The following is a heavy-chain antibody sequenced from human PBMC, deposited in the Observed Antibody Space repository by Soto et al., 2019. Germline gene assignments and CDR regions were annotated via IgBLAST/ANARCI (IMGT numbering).Heavy chain of an antibody. J-gene: IGHJ4*02. V-gene: IGHV3-23*01. CDR2: ISGSGGST. D-gene: IGHD3-9*01. Sequence: EVQLLESGGGLVQPGGSLRLSCAASGFTFSSYAMSWVRQAPGKGLEWVSAISGSGGSTYYADSVKGRFTISRDNSKNTLYLQMNSLRAEDTAVYYCANVGYYDILTGYYTFVGPFDYWGQGTLVTVSS. CDR3: ANVGYYDILTGYYTFVGPFDY. CDR1: GFTFSSYA.